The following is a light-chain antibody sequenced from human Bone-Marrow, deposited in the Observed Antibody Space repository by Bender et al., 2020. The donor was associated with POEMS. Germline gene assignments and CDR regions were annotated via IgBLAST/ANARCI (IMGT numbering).Light chain of an antibody. V-gene: IGLV2-23*01. CDR1: RSDIASFDL. CDR2: EGT. CDR3: CSYAGSGVV. J-gene: IGLJ2*01. Sequence: QSALTQPASVSGSPGQSITISCTGTRSDIASFDLISWYQQHPGEVPKLMIFEGTKRPSGVSIRFSGSTSDNTASLTISGLQADDEADYFCCSYAGSGVVFGGGTKVTVL.